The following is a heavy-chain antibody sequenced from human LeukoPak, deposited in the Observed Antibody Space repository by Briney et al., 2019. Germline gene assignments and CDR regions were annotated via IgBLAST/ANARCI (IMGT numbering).Heavy chain of an antibody. J-gene: IGHJ4*02. Sequence: SETLSLPCAVSGVSMTSYYWSWIRQVPGKGLEWIGYMYNSETTNYSPSLKRRVTISVDRSKNQFSLNLTSVTAADSAVYYCASYCGGDCGLDYWGQGILVTVSS. CDR2: MYNSETT. CDR1: GVSMTSYY. V-gene: IGHV4-59*01. CDR3: ASYCGGDCGLDY. D-gene: IGHD2-21*02.